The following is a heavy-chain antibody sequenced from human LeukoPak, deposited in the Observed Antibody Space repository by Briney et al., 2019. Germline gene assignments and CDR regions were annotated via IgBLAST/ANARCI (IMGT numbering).Heavy chain of an antibody. CDR3: ARHQLLSSWFDP. J-gene: IGHJ5*02. CDR2: IYTSGST. V-gene: IGHV4-4*09. Sequence: SETLSLTCTVSGGSISNYYWSWIRQPPGKGLEWIGFIYTSGSTNYNPSLKSRVTVSVDTSKNQFSLKLSSATAADTAVYYCARHQLLSSWFDPWGQGTLVTVSS. D-gene: IGHD2-2*01. CDR1: GGSISNYY.